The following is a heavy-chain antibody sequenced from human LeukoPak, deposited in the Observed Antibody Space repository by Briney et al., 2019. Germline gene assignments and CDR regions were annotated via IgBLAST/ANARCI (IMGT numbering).Heavy chain of an antibody. D-gene: IGHD5-18*01. CDR1: GGSFSGYY. J-gene: IGHJ6*03. Sequence: PSETLSLTCAVYGGSFSGYYWSWIRQPPGKGLEWIGEINHSGSTNYNPSLKSRVTISVDTSKNQFSLKLSSVTAADTAVYYCAGRPHTAMTYYYYMDVWGKGTTVTVSS. CDR3: AGRPHTAMTYYYYMDV. CDR2: INHSGST. V-gene: IGHV4-34*01.